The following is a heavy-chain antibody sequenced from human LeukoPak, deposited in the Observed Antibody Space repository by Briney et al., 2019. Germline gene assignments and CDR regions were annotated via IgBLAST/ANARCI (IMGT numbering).Heavy chain of an antibody. V-gene: IGHV3-30-3*01. D-gene: IGHD2-21*01. CDR3: ARVGVAYFYYFGMDV. J-gene: IGHJ6*02. CDR1: GFTLSNYA. Sequence: GRSLRLSCAASGFTLSNYAMHWVRQAPGKGLEWVALISFDGNNKFYADSVKGRFTISRDNSRNTLYLQMNSVRAEDTAVYYCARVGVAYFYYFGMDVWGQGTTVTVSS. CDR2: ISFDGNNK.